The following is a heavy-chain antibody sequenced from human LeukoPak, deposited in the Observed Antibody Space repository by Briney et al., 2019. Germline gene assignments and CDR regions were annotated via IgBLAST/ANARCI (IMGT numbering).Heavy chain of an antibody. Sequence: SETLSLTCTVSGVSISSSSYYWGWIRQPPGKGLEWIGSIYYSGSTYYNPSLKSRVTISVDTSKNQFSLKLSSVTAADTAVYYCARRDGYSSNYFDYWGQGTLVTVSS. D-gene: IGHD5-24*01. CDR2: IYYSGST. J-gene: IGHJ4*02. CDR3: ARRDGYSSNYFDY. V-gene: IGHV4-39*01. CDR1: GVSISSSSYY.